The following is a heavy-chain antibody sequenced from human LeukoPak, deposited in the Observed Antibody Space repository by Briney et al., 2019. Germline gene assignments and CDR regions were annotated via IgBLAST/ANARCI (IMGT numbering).Heavy chain of an antibody. Sequence: PGGSLRLSCAASGFTFSTYAMSWVRQAPGKGLEWVSGISANGGNTYHADSVKGRFTISRDNSKNTLYLQMNSLRAEDTAVYYCAKSRGDGYNFDYWGQGILVTVSS. CDR2: ISANGGNT. CDR1: GFTFSTYA. V-gene: IGHV3-23*01. CDR3: AKSRGDGYNFDY. J-gene: IGHJ4*02. D-gene: IGHD5-24*01.